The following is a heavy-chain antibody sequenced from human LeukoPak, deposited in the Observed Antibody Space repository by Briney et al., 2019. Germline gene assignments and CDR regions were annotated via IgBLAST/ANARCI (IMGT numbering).Heavy chain of an antibody. CDR1: GFTFSAYG. D-gene: IGHD5-12*01. CDR3: AKDRGGYTYYPFLSYFFDY. V-gene: IGHV3-30*18. Sequence: GKSLRLSCAASGFTFSAYGIHWVRQAPGKGLEWVAVTSYDGNYRNYADSVKGRFTISRDNSKNTLYLQMNSLRAEDTAVYYCAKDRGGYTYYPFLSYFFDYWGQGTLVTVSS. CDR2: TSYDGNYR. J-gene: IGHJ4*02.